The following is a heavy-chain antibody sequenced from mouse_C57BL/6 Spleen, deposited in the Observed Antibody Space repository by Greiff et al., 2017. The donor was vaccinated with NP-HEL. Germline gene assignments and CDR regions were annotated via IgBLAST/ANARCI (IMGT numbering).Heavy chain of an antibody. V-gene: IGHV5-17*01. D-gene: IGHD1-1*01. CDR1: GFTFRDYG. Sequence: DVKLVESGGGLVKPGGSLKLSCAASGFTFRDYGMHWVRQAPEKGLEWVAYISSGSSTIYYADTVKGRFTISRDNAKNTLFLQMTSLRSEDTAMYYCARGDYGSSTWCAYWGQGTLVTVSA. CDR2: ISSGSSTI. CDR3: ARGDYGSSTWCAY. J-gene: IGHJ3*01.